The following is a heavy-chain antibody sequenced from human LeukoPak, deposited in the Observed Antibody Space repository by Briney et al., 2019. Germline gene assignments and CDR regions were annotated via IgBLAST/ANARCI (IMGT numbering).Heavy chain of an antibody. Sequence: PGGSLRLSCAASGFTFSDYWMSWVRQAPGKGLEWVANIKYHGSDEHYVDSVRGRFTISRDNAKNSLFLQMNSLRAEDTAVYYCARIGGSGTYWDYRGQGTLVTVSS. CDR2: IKYHGSDE. CDR1: GFTFSDYW. J-gene: IGHJ4*02. CDR3: ARIGGSGTYWDY. D-gene: IGHD3-10*01. V-gene: IGHV3-7*01.